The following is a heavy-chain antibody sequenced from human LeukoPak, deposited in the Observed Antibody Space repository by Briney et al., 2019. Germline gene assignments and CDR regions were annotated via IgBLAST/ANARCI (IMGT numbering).Heavy chain of an antibody. CDR3: ARALTSPYDYVWGSYRWPPYYYYGMDV. Sequence: SETLSLTCTVSDDSISSFYWSWLRQPAGKGLEWIGRIFVSGSTNYSPSLQSRVTMSVDTSRNQLSLKLSSVTAADTAVYYCARALTSPYDYVWGSYRWPPYYYYGMDVWGQGTTVTVSS. J-gene: IGHJ6*02. V-gene: IGHV4-4*07. CDR2: IFVSGST. CDR1: DDSISSFY. D-gene: IGHD3-16*02.